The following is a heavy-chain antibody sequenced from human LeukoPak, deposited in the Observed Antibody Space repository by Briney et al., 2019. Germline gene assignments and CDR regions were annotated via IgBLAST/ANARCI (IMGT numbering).Heavy chain of an antibody. J-gene: IGHJ3*02. CDR3: ARVTVPKNYCYDSSGYRPQPNDAFDI. CDR1: GFTFDDYG. Sequence: GGSLRLSCAASGFTFDDYGMSWVRQAPGKGLGWVFGINWNGGSTGYADSVKGRFTISRDNAKNSLYLQMNSLRAEDTALYYCARVTVPKNYCYDSSGYRPQPNDAFDIWGQGTMVTVSS. D-gene: IGHD3-22*01. CDR2: INWNGGST. V-gene: IGHV3-20*04.